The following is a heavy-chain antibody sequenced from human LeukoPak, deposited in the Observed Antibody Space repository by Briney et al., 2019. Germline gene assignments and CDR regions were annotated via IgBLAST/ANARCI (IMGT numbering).Heavy chain of an antibody. V-gene: IGHV1-69*04. CDR3: ARGYCSSTSCYARSRYYYYGMDV. CDR2: IIPILGIA. Sequence: SVKVSCKASGGTFSSYAISWVRQAPGQGLEWMGRIIPILGIANHAQKFQGRVTITADKSTSTAYMELSSLRSEDTAVYYCARGYCSSTSCYARSRYYYYGMDVWGQGTTVTVSS. D-gene: IGHD2-2*01. CDR1: GGTFSSYA. J-gene: IGHJ6*02.